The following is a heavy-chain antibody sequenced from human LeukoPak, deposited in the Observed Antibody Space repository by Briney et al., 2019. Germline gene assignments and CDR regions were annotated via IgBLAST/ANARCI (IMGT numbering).Heavy chain of an antibody. J-gene: IGHJ4*02. Sequence: ASVKVSCKASGYTFTSYDINWVRQATGQGLEWMGWMNPNSGNTGYAQKFQGRVTMTRNTSISTAYMELSSLRSEDTAVYYCAADSKQLVNGFDYWGQGTLVTVSS. CDR1: GYTFTSYD. D-gene: IGHD6-6*01. V-gene: IGHV1-8*01. CDR2: MNPNSGNT. CDR3: AADSKQLVNGFDY.